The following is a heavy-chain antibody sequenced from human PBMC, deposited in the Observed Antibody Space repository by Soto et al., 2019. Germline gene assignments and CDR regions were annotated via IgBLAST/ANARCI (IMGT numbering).Heavy chain of an antibody. CDR2: IKQDGSEK. CDR1: GFTFSSYW. CDR3: AREYYYDSSGYSAHDAFDI. D-gene: IGHD3-22*01. V-gene: IGHV3-7*01. J-gene: IGHJ3*02. Sequence: EVQLVESGGGLVQPGGSLRLSCAASGFTFSSYWMSWVRQAPGKGLEWVANIKQDGSEKYYVDSVKGRFTISRDNAKNSLYLQMNSLRGEDTAVYYCAREYYYDSSGYSAHDAFDIWGQGTMVTVSS.